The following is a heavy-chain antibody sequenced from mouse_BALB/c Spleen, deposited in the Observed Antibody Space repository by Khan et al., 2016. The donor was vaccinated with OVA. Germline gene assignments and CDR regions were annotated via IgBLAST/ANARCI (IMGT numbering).Heavy chain of an antibody. CDR1: GFSLNNYS. CDR2: IWSAGST. V-gene: IGHV2-2*02. D-gene: IGHD2-4*01. CDR3: ARRGYDYGRGALFAY. Sequence: QVQLQQSGPGLVQPSQSLSITCTVSGFSLNNYSVHWVRQSPGKGLEWLGVIWSAGSTDYNAAFISRLTISKANSRSQVFFQMNSLQPNDTAIYYCARRGYDYGRGALFAYWGQGTLVTVSA. J-gene: IGHJ3*01.